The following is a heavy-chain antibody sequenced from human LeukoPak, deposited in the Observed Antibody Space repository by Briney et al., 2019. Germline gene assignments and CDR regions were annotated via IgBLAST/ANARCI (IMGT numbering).Heavy chain of an antibody. V-gene: IGHV4-59*08. Sequence: SETLSLTCTVSGDSISDYYWSWIRQPPGKGLEWIGYIYYSGSTNYNPSLKSRVTISVDTSKNQFSLKLRSMTAADTAVYYCARHNYGDYFPALSLDYWGQGTLVTVSS. CDR2: IYYSGST. J-gene: IGHJ4*02. CDR3: ARHNYGDYFPALSLDY. CDR1: GDSISDYY. D-gene: IGHD4-17*01.